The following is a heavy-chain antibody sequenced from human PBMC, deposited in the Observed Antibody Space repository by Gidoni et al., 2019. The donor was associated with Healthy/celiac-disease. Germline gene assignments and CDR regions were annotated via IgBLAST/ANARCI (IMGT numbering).Heavy chain of an antibody. CDR2: ISAYNGNT. CDR3: ARDRSSLYYYDSSGIFDY. D-gene: IGHD3-22*01. Sequence: QVQLVQSGAEVKKPGASVKVSCKASGYTFTSSGISWVRQAPGQGLEWMGWISAYNGNTNYAQKLQGRVTMTTDTSTSTAYMELRSLRSDDTAVYYCARDRSSLYYYDSSGIFDYWGQGTLVTVSS. J-gene: IGHJ4*02. V-gene: IGHV1-18*01. CDR1: GYTFTSSG.